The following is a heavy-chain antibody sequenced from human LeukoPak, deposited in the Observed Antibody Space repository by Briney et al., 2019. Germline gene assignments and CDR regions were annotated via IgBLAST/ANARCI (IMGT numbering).Heavy chain of an antibody. D-gene: IGHD6-19*01. Sequence: GGSLRLSCAASGFTFSNYGMHWVRQAPGKGLEWVAFIRHDGSNKYYADSVKGRFTISRDNSKNTLYLQMNSLRAEDTAACYCAKDLYRYTNGWPLDYWGQGTLVTVSS. CDR2: IRHDGSNK. J-gene: IGHJ4*02. CDR1: GFTFSNYG. V-gene: IGHV3-30*02. CDR3: AKDLYRYTNGWPLDY.